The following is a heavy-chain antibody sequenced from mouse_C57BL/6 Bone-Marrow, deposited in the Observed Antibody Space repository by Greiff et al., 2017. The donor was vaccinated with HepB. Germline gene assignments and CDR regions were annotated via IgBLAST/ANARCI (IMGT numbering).Heavy chain of an antibody. Sequence: EVKLLESGGGFVQPKGSLKLSCAASGFSFNTYAMNWVRQAPGKGLEWVARIRSKSNNYATYYADSVKDRFTISRDDSESMLYLQMNNLKTEDTAMYYCVRGGTGTSDYWGQGTTLTVSS. CDR2: IRSKSNNYAT. CDR3: VRGGTGTSDY. CDR1: GFSFNTYA. D-gene: IGHD4-1*01. V-gene: IGHV10-1*01. J-gene: IGHJ2*01.